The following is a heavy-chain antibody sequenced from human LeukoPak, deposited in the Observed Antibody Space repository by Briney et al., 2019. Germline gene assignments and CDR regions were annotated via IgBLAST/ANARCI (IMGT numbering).Heavy chain of an antibody. CDR3: ARDAERGVPAAIDY. J-gene: IGHJ4*02. CDR1: GYTFTGYY. V-gene: IGHV1-2*02. D-gene: IGHD2-2*01. CDR2: INPNSGGT. Sequence: ASVKVSCKASGYTFTGYYMHWVRQAPGQGLEWMGWINPNSGGTNYAQKFQGRVTMTRDTSISTAYMELSRLRSDDTAVYYCARDAERGVPAAIDYWGQGTLVTVSS.